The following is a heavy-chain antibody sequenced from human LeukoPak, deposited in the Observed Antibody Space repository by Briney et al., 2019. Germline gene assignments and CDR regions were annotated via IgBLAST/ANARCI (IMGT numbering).Heavy chain of an antibody. V-gene: IGHV1-2*04. J-gene: IGHJ4*02. Sequence: GASVKVSCKASGYIFTGYYIHWVRQAPGQGLEWMGWINANSGGTNYAQQFQGWVTMTRDTSISTAYMELSRLRSDDTAMYYCARDSSTVTTPYFDFWGQGTLVTVSS. CDR3: ARDSSTVTTPYFDF. CDR1: GYIFTGYY. CDR2: INANSGGT. D-gene: IGHD4-11*01.